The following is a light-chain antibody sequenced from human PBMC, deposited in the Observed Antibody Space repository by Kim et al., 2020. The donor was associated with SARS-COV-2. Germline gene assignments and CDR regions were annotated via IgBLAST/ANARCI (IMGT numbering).Light chain of an antibody. J-gene: IGKJ1*01. CDR2: DAT. Sequence: SPGERATLSCRASQTINNKLVWYQQKPGQAPRLLIYDATTRATGIPARFIGSGSETDFTLTINSLQSEDFAVYYCRQSNNWPPLTFGQGTKVDIK. CDR1: QTINNK. CDR3: RQSNNWPPLT. V-gene: IGKV3-15*01.